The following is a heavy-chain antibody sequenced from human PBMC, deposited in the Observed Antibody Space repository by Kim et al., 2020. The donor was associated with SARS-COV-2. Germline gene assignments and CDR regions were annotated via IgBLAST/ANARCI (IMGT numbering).Heavy chain of an antibody. J-gene: IGHJ4*02. Sequence: ASVKVSCKASGYTFTSYAMNWVRQAPGQGLEWMGWINTNTGNPTYAQGFTGRFVFSLDTSVSTAYLQISSLKAEDTAVYYCARGGNQYSSSWYYFDYWGQGTLVTVSS. D-gene: IGHD6-13*01. CDR1: GYTFTSYA. CDR2: INTNTGNP. V-gene: IGHV7-4-1*02. CDR3: ARGGNQYSSSWYYFDY.